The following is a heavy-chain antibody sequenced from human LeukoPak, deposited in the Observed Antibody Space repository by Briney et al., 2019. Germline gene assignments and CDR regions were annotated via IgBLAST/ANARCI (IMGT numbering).Heavy chain of an antibody. CDR3: ARDGRRAGYGGSHQAY. D-gene: IGHD1-26*01. CDR1: GYTFSTFG. J-gene: IGHJ4*02. CDR2: ISTSNGNT. Sequence: ASVKVSCKASGYTFSTFGIAWVRQAPGQRPEWMGWISTSNGNTKYAQKFQGTVTMTTDTSTGTVYLELRTLRSDDTAVYYCARDGRRAGYGGSHQAYWGQGTLVTVSP. V-gene: IGHV1-18*01.